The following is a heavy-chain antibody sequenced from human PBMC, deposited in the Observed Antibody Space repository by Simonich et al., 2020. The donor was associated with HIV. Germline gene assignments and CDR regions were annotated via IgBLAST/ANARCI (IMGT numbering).Heavy chain of an antibody. CDR1: GFTFSSCA. CDR3: AKDRYYNFWSGYYDY. D-gene: IGHD3-3*01. CDR2: ISGSGGST. J-gene: IGHJ4*02. Sequence: EVQLLESGGGLVQPGGALRLSCAASGFTFSSCAMSWVRRAPGKGRGVVSAISGSGGSTYYADSVKGRFTISRDNSKNTLYLQMNSLRAEDTAVYYCAKDRYYNFWSGYYDYWGQGTLVTVSS. V-gene: IGHV3-23*01.